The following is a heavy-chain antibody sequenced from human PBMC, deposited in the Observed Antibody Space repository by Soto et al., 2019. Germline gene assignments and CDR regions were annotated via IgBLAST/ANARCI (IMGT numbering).Heavy chain of an antibody. J-gene: IGHJ6*02. Sequence: QVQLVQSGAEVKKPGSSVKVSCKASGGTFSSYTISWVRQAPGQGLEWMGRIIPILGIANYAQKFQGRVTITADKPTGTAYMELSRLRSEDTAVYYCARDWRRAVAPRPYGMDVWGQGTTVTVSS. V-gene: IGHV1-69*08. CDR1: GGTFSSYT. CDR3: ARDWRRAVAPRPYGMDV. D-gene: IGHD6-19*01. CDR2: IIPILGIA.